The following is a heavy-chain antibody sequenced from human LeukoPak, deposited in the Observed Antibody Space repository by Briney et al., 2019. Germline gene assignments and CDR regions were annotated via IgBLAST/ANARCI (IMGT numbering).Heavy chain of an antibody. CDR3: AKDGRGSWPLDFDY. V-gene: IGHV3-23*01. CDR2: ISGGGGST. Sequence: PGGSLRLSCAASGFTFSSYAMSWVRQPPGKGLEWVSAISGGGGSTYYADSVKGRFTVSRDNSKNTLYPQMNSLRAEDTAVYYCAKDGRGSWPLDFDYWGQGTLVTVSS. CDR1: GFTFSSYA. D-gene: IGHD2-15*01. J-gene: IGHJ4*02.